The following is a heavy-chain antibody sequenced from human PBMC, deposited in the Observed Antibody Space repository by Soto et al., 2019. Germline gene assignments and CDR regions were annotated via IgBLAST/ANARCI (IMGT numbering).Heavy chain of an antibody. J-gene: IGHJ4*02. Sequence: QVQLVESGGGVVQPGRSLRLSCAASGFTFTTYGMNWVRQAPGKGLEWVAVISYDGSNKLYADSVRGRFAISRDNSKNTFYLQVNSLRPEDTAVYYCAKDRGYCSSPICFNIADFDYWGQGAPVTVSS. CDR3: AKDRGYCSSPICFNIADFDY. CDR2: ISYDGSNK. CDR1: GFTFTTYG. D-gene: IGHD2-2*01. V-gene: IGHV3-30*18.